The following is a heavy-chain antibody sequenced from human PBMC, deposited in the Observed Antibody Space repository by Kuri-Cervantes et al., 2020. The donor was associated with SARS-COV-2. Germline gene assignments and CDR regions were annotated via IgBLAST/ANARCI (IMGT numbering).Heavy chain of an antibody. CDR1: GGSISSSSYY. CDR3: ARLGGYRSGYNWFDP. V-gene: IGHV4-39*07. D-gene: IGHD5-18*01. J-gene: IGHJ5*02. CDR2: IYYSGST. Sequence: SETLSLTCTVSGGSISSSSYYWGWIRQPPGKGLEWIGSIYYSGSTYYNPSLRSRVTISVGPSKAQFSLNLISVTAADTAVYYCARLGGYRSGYNWFDPWGQRTLVTVSS.